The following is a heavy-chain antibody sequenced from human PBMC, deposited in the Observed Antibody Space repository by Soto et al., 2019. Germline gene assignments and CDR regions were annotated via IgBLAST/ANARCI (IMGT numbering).Heavy chain of an antibody. CDR1: GYTFTSYD. V-gene: IGHV1-8*01. CDR3: ARDGSTWFGELLPNWFDP. D-gene: IGHD3-10*01. Sequence: ASVKVSCKASGYTFTSYDINWVRQATGQGLEWMGWMNPNSGNTGYAQKFQGRVTMTRNTSISTAYMELSSLRSEDTAVYYCARDGSTWFGELLPNWFDPWGQGTLVTVSS. CDR2: MNPNSGNT. J-gene: IGHJ5*02.